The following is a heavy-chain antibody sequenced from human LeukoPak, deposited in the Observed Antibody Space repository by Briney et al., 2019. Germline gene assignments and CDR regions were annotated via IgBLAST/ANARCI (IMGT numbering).Heavy chain of an antibody. Sequence: GGSLRLSCAASGFTFSTYSMTWVRQAPGKGLEWVSGNCANDGKTHYADSVKGRFTISRDNSKNTLYLQMNSLRAEDTAIYYCAKNSGGSRYSNFDYWGQGSLVTVSS. D-gene: IGHD2-15*01. CDR1: GFTFSTYS. CDR2: NCANDGKT. CDR3: AKNSGGSRYSNFDY. V-gene: IGHV3-23*01. J-gene: IGHJ4*02.